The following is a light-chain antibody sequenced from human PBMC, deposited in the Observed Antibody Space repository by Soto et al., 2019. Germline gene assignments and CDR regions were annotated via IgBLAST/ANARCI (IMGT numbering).Light chain of an antibody. J-gene: IGLJ2*01. V-gene: IGLV2-11*01. CDR3: SAWDGSLSGRV. CDR2: DVS. CDR1: SSDVGGYKY. Sequence: QSALTQPRSVSGSLGQSVTISCTGTSSDVGGYKYVSWYQQHPGKAPKLVIYDVSKGPSGVPDRFSGSKSGTSASLAISGLRSEDEADYYCSAWDGSLSGRVFGGGTKLTVL.